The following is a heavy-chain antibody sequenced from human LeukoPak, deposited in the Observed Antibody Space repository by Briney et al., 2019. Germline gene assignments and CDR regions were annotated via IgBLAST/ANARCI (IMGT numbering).Heavy chain of an antibody. V-gene: IGHV3-11*01. CDR2: VSSSGSTI. CDR3: ARDKYSGSYPLDY. J-gene: IGHJ4*02. Sequence: PGGSLRLSCAASGFTVSSNYMSWVRQAPGKGLEWVSFVSSSGSTIYYADSVKGRFTISRDNAKKSLYLQMNSLRVEDTAVYYCARDKYSGSYPLDYWGQGTLVTVSS. D-gene: IGHD1-26*01. CDR1: GFTVSSNY.